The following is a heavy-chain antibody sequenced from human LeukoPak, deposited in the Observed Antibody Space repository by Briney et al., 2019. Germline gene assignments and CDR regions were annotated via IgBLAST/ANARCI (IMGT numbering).Heavy chain of an antibody. CDR2: ISYDGSNK. V-gene: IGHV3-30*04. Sequence: GRSLRLSCAASGFTFSSYAMPWVRRAPGKGLEWVALISYDGSNKYCADSVKGRFTISRDNSKNTLYLQMNSLRAEDTAVYYCARDSHQLPANDAFDIWGQGTMVTVSS. J-gene: IGHJ3*02. CDR1: GFTFSSYA. D-gene: IGHD2-2*01. CDR3: ARDSHQLPANDAFDI.